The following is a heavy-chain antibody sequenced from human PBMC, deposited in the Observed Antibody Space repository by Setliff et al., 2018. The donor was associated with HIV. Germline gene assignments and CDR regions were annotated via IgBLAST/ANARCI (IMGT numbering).Heavy chain of an antibody. J-gene: IGHJ3*02. Sequence: SETLSLTCSVSGGSMSTYYWSWIRQPAGKRLEWIGRVYTSGSTIYNPSLRSRVTMSVDTSKSQFSPKLNSVAAADTAVYYCARVFPPIRGAPFGTPPGAFDIWGQGTMVTVSS. D-gene: IGHD2-15*01. CDR1: GGSMSTYY. CDR2: VYTSGST. CDR3: ARVFPPIRGAPFGTPPGAFDI. V-gene: IGHV4-4*07.